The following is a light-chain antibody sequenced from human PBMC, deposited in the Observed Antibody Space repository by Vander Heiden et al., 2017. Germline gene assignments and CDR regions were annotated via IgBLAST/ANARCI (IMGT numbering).Light chain of an antibody. CDR1: SSDVGGYIY. V-gene: IGLV2-14*01. J-gene: IGLJ1*01. CDR3: SSYTSSSTYV. Sequence: QSALTQPASVSGSPGQSIPISCTGTSSDVGGYIYVSWYQQHAGKAPKLMIYDVSNRPSVVANRFSGSKAGNTASLTISGLQAEDEADYYCSSYTSSSTYVFGTGTKVTVL. CDR2: DVS.